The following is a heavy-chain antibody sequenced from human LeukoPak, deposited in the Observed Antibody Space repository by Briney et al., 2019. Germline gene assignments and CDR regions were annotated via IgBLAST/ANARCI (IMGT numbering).Heavy chain of an antibody. V-gene: IGHV4-28*01. CDR3: ARPDEGYAFDI. J-gene: IGHJ3*02. CDR1: GYSISSSNW. Sequence: SDTLSLTCAVSGYSISSSNWWGWIRQPPGKGLEWIGYIYYSGSTNYNPSLKSRVTISVDTSKNQFSLKLSSVTAADTAVYYCARPDEGYAFDIWGQGTMVTVSS. CDR2: IYYSGST.